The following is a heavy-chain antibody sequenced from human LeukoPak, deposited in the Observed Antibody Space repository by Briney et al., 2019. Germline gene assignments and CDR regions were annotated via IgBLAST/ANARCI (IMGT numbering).Heavy chain of an antibody. CDR3: VRDPHRYYFDY. J-gene: IGHJ4*02. CDR1: GYTFTSYY. CDR2: INPSGGST. V-gene: IGHV1-46*01. Sequence: ASVKVSCKASGYTFTSYYMHWVRQAPGQGLEWMGIINPSGGSTSYAQKFQGRVTMTRDTSTSTVYMELSSRRSEDPAVYYCVRDPHRYYFDYRGQGNLVTVSS.